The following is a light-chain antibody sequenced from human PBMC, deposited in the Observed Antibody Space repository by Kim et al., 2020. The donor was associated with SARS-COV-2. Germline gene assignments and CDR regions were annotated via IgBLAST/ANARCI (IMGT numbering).Light chain of an antibody. J-gene: IGKJ4*01. CDR1: QAISSW. V-gene: IGKV1-12*01. Sequence: ASLGDRVTITCRASQAISSWLAWYQQRPGKAPKLLIYSASVIQSGVPSRFSGSGSGTEFTLTISSLQHEDYATYYCQKANSFPLTFGGGTKVDIK. CDR3: QKANSFPLT. CDR2: SAS.